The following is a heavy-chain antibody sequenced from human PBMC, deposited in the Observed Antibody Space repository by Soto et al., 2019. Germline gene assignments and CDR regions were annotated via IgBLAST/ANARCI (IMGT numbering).Heavy chain of an antibody. Sequence: GGSLRLSCAASGFTFTRYSMNWVRQAPGKGLEWVSSISSTTNYIYYGDSMKGRFTISRDNGKNSLYLEIHSLRAEDTAVYYCARESEDLTSNFDYWGQGTLVPVSS. CDR2: ISSTTNYI. V-gene: IGHV3-21*06. J-gene: IGHJ4*02. CDR3: ARESEDLTSNFDY. CDR1: GFTFTRYS.